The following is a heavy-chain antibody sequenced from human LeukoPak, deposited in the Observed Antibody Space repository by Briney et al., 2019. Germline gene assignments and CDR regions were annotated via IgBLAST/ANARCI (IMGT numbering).Heavy chain of an antibody. Sequence: GGSLRLSCAASGFTFSSYWMHWVRQAPGKGLVWVSRINSDGSSTSYADSVKGRFTISRDNAKNTLYLQMNSLRAEDTAVYYCTRDLSLDYDSYCFDYWGQGTLVTVSS. J-gene: IGHJ4*02. V-gene: IGHV3-74*01. CDR3: TRDLSLDYDSYCFDY. CDR2: INSDGSST. D-gene: IGHD3-3*01. CDR1: GFTFSSYW.